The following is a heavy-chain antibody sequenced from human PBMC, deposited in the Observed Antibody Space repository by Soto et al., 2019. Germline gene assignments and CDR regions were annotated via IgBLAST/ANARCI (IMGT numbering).Heavy chain of an antibody. CDR3: ASGLYYYDSSGFSHDAFDI. D-gene: IGHD3-22*01. V-gene: IGHV1-18*01. CDR1: GYTFTSYG. Sequence: QVQLVQSGAEVKKPGASVKVSCKASGYTFTSYGISWVRQAPGQGLEWMGWISAYNGNTNYAQKRQGRVTMTTDTSTSTAYMELRSLRSDDTAVYYCASGLYYYDSSGFSHDAFDIWGQGTMVTVSS. J-gene: IGHJ3*02. CDR2: ISAYNGNT.